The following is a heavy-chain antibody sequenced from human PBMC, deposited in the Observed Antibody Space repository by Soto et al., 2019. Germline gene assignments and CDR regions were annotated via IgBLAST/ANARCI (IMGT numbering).Heavy chain of an antibody. J-gene: IGHJ3*02. CDR1: GFTFSSDW. D-gene: IGHD1-1*01. Sequence: PGGSLRLSCAASGFTFSSDWMHWVRQAPGKGLVWVSRINTDGSGTTYADSVKGRFTISRDNSKNTLYLQMNSLRAEDTAVYYCARGLERRNDAFDIWGQGTMVTVSS. V-gene: IGHV3-74*01. CDR3: ARGLERRNDAFDI. CDR2: INTDGSGT.